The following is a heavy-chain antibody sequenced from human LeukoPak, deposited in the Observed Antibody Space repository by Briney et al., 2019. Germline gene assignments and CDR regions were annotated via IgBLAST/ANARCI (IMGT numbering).Heavy chain of an antibody. CDR1: GFTFSSYG. CDR3: AKIYGSGSYYNGDC. J-gene: IGHJ4*02. D-gene: IGHD3-10*01. CDR2: ISYDGSNK. Sequence: QSGGSLRLSCAASGFTFSSYGMHWVRQAPGKGLEWVAVISYDGSNKYYADSVKGRFTISRDNSKNTLYLQMNSLRAEDTAVYYCAKIYGSGSYYNGDCWGQGTLVTVSS. V-gene: IGHV3-30*18.